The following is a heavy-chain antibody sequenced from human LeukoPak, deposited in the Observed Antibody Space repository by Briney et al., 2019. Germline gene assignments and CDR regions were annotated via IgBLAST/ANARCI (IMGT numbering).Heavy chain of an antibody. CDR3: AKDFKHPVAVAGLKFDY. D-gene: IGHD6-19*01. J-gene: IGHJ4*02. V-gene: IGHV3-23*01. CDR1: GFTFSSYW. CDR2: ISGSGGTT. Sequence: GGSLRLSCAASGFTFSSYWMSWVRQAPGKGLEWVSAISGSGGTTYYADSVKGRFTISRDNSKNTLYLQMNSLRVEDTAVYYCAKDFKHPVAVAGLKFDYWGQGTLVTVSS.